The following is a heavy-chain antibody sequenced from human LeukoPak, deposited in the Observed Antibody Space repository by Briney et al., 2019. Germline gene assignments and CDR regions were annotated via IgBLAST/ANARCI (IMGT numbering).Heavy chain of an antibody. CDR1: GGTFSSYA. V-gene: IGHV1-69*01. CDR2: IIPIFGTA. Sequence: SVTVSCKASGGTFSSYAISWVRQAPGQGLEWMGGIIPIFGTANYAQKFQGRVTITADESTSTAYMELSSLRSEDTAVYYCARIVAGTNWFDPWGQGTLVTVSS. D-gene: IGHD1-1*01. J-gene: IGHJ5*02. CDR3: ARIVAGTNWFDP.